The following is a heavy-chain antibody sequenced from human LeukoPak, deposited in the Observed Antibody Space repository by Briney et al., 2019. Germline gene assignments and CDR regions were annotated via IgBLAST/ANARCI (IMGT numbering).Heavy chain of an antibody. V-gene: IGHV3-21*04. CDR3: XKRPDRSXYDRTXYYYFDY. CDR1: GFTFSSYS. D-gene: IGHD3-22*01. J-gene: IGHJ4*01. CDR2: ISSSSSYI. Sequence: AGGSLRLSCAASGFTFSSYSMNWVRQAPGKGLEWVSSISSSSSYIYYADSVKGRFTISRDNSKNTLYLQMNSLRAEDTAVYYCXKRPDRSXYDRTXYYYFDYWGXXTXVXVSS.